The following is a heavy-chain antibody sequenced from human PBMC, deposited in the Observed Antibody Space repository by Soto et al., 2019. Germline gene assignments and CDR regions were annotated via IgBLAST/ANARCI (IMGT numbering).Heavy chain of an antibody. CDR2: KYHSGRT. J-gene: IGHJ6*02. CDR1: GYTISARHY. CDR3: ASDSYGRAPLGYYHYGMDV. Sequence: PSGTLTLPCAASGYTISARHYWGCIQQPPGKRLERLGSKYHSGRTYYTPSLKSRFTISVDASRDTMFLKLNSVTAADTAGYYFASDSYGRAPLGYYHYGMDVWGHGTTVTVSS. D-gene: IGHD3-10*01. V-gene: IGHV4-38-2*01.